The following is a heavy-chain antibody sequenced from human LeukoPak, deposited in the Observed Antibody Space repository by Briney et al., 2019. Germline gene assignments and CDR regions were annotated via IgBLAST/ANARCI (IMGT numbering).Heavy chain of an antibody. V-gene: IGHV4-39*01. J-gene: IGHJ3*02. D-gene: IGHD3-22*01. CDR2: IYYGGST. CDR1: GGSISSNTYY. Sequence: SETLSLTCTVSGGSISSNTYYWDWIRQPPGKGLECIGSIYYGGSTYYNPSLKSRVIISVDTSKSQFSLKLSSVTAVDTAVYYCARAYYYASSAFDIWGQGTMVTVSS. CDR3: ARAYYYASSAFDI.